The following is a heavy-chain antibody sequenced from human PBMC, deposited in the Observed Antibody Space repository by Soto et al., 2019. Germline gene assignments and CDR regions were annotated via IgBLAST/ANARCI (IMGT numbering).Heavy chain of an antibody. CDR2: VSAYNRNS. CDR1: GYTFRNYG. J-gene: IGHJ4*02. Sequence: QVQLVQSGSEVKKPGASVRVTCKASGYTFRNYGISWVREAPGQGLEWMGWVSAYNRNSNYAQKLEDRVIMTADTATRTAYLELRGLRSDDTAIYYCARDRQWEPLLYWGQGTLVTVSS. D-gene: IGHD1-26*01. V-gene: IGHV1-18*01. CDR3: ARDRQWEPLLY.